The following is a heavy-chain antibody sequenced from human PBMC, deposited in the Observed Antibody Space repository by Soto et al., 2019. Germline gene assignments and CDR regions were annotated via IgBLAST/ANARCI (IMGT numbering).Heavy chain of an antibody. Sequence: SEILSLTCTVSGGSISSSSYYWGWIRQSPGKGLEWIGYIYYSGSTNYNPSLKSRVTISVDTSKNQFSLKLSSVTAADTAVYYCERHSKKWLVSAPPDYWGQGTLVTVSS. V-gene: IGHV4-61*05. CDR3: ERHSKKWLVSAPPDY. J-gene: IGHJ4*02. CDR2: IYYSGST. D-gene: IGHD6-19*01. CDR1: GGSISSSSYY.